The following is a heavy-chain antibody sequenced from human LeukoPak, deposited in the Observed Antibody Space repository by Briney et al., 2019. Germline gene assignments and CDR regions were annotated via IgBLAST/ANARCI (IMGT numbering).Heavy chain of an antibody. V-gene: IGHV3-30*02. CDR2: IQQDGSKK. J-gene: IGHJ4*02. Sequence: GGALRLSCAASGCTFSRYGMHWVGQAPGKGLEWLAYIQQDGSKKYYADCVKGRFTSSRDNCKNTVYLQMHSLRAEDPAVYSCEKDASQRSSYYYGFADYWGPGTLVSVSS. CDR3: EKDASQRSSYYYGFADY. D-gene: IGHD1-26*01. CDR1: GCTFSRYG.